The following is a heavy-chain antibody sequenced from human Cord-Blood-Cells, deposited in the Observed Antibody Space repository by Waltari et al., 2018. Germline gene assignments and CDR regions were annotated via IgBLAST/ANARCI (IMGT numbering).Heavy chain of an antibody. D-gene: IGHD6-19*01. CDR1: GGSISSSSYY. CDR3: ARHVRGIAVAGKKTFDY. J-gene: IGHJ4*02. CDR2: IYYSGST. V-gene: IGHV4-39*01. Sequence: QLQLQESGPGLVKPSETLSLTCTVPGGSISSSSYYLGRIRQPPGKGLEWIGSIYYSGSTYYNPSLKSRVTISVDTSKNQFSLKLSSVTAADTAVYYCARHVRGIAVAGKKTFDYWGQGTLVTVSS.